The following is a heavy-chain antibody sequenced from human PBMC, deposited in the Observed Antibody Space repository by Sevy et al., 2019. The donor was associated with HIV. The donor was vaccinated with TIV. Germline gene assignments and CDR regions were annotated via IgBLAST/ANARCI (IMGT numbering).Heavy chain of an antibody. Sequence: GGSLRLSCAASGFTFSSYWMSWVRQAPGKGLEWVANIKQDGSEKYYVDSVKGRFTISRDNAKNSLYLQMNSLRAEDTAVYYCARETPPLLLWFGEEESFDYWGQGTLVTVSS. J-gene: IGHJ4*02. D-gene: IGHD3-10*01. CDR2: IKQDGSEK. CDR3: ARETPPLLLWFGEEESFDY. CDR1: GFTFSSYW. V-gene: IGHV3-7*01.